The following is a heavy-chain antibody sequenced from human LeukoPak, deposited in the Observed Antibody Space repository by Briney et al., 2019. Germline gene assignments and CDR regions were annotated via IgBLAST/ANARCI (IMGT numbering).Heavy chain of an antibody. D-gene: IGHD3/OR15-3a*01. CDR3: ASDPYLANFWTGYPHY. V-gene: IGHV3-74*01. CDR1: GFSFSNSW. Sequence: GGSPRLFCAASGFSFSNSWMHWVRQAPGEGLVWVSRINSDGTTTYYADSVKGRFTISRDNAKNALFLQMNSLRPEDTALYYCASDPYLANFWTGYPHYWGQGTLVTVSS. J-gene: IGHJ4*02. CDR2: INSDGTTT.